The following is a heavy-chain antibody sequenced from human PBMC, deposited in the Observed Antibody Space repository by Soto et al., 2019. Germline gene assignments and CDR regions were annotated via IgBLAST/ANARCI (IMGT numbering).Heavy chain of an antibody. Sequence: QVQLQQWGAGLLKTSETLSLHCAVTGGSLSGYYWSWIRQPPGKGLEWIGEVKDCGHTNYSPSLRGRVVISWDTGNEQFSVRLISVTAAETGVYYCERGQEGVVATHRVQESTVTDSS. D-gene: IGHD2-15*01. CDR1: GGSLSGYY. J-gene: IGHJ4*02. CDR2: VKDCGHT. V-gene: IGHV4-34*01. CDR3: ERGQEGVVATH.